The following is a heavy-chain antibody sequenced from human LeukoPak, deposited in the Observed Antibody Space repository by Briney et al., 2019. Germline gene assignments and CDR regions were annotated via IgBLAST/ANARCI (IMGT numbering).Heavy chain of an antibody. J-gene: IGHJ4*02. CDR3: ARVPGSDCSSTSCRDY. CDR1: GGTFSSYA. V-gene: IGHV1-69*13. D-gene: IGHD2-2*01. CDR2: IIPIFGTA. Sequence: SVKVSCKASGGTFSSYAISWVRQAPGQGLEWMGGIIPIFGTANYAQKFQGRVTITADESTSTAYMELSSLRSEDTAVYYCARVPGSDCSSTSCRDYWGQGTLVTVSS.